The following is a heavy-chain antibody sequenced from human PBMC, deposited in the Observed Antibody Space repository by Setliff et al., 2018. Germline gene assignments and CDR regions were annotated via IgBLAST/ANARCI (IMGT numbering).Heavy chain of an antibody. CDR3: ARGRNVAARLLDT. J-gene: IGHJ5*02. CDR1: GGTFSDYH. V-gene: IGHV4-34*01. D-gene: IGHD6-6*01. CDR2: INHSGST. Sequence: SETLSLTCAAYGGTFSDYHWTWIRQPPGKGLEWIGEINHSGSTNYNPSLKSRVTISVGTSKNQFSLTMSSVTAADAAVYYCARGRNVAARLLDTWGQGSRVTVSS.